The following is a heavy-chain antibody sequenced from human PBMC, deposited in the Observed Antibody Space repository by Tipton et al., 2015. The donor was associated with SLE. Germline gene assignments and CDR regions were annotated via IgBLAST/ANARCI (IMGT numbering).Heavy chain of an antibody. J-gene: IGHJ3*01. V-gene: IGHV4-34*01. Sequence: TLSLTCAVYGGSFSGYYWSWIRQPPGKGLEWIGEINHSGSTNYNPSLKSRVTISVDTSKNQFSLKLSSVTAADTAVYYCASVYYYDSTDTEGAFDVWGQGTMVTVSS. CDR2: INHSGST. CDR3: ASVYYYDSTDTEGAFDV. D-gene: IGHD3-22*01. CDR1: GGSFSGYY.